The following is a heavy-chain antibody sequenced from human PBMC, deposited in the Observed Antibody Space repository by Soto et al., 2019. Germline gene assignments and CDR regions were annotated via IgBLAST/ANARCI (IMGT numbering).Heavy chain of an antibody. Sequence: GESLKISCKGSGYSFAGYWITWVRQKPGKGLEWMGRIDPSDSQTYYSPSFRGHVTISATKSITTVFLQWSSLRASDTAMYYCARQIYDSDTGPNFQYYFDSWGQGTLVTVSS. CDR2: IDPSDSQT. D-gene: IGHD3-22*01. V-gene: IGHV5-10-1*01. J-gene: IGHJ4*02. CDR1: GYSFAGYW. CDR3: ARQIYDSDTGPNFQYYFDS.